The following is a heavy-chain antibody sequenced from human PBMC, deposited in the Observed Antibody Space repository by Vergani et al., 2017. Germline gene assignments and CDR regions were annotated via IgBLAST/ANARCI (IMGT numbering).Heavy chain of an antibody. Sequence: QVQLVQSGAEVQKPGSSVKVSCKASGGTFSSYAISWVRQAPGQGLEWMGRIIPILGTANYAQKFQGRVTITADESTSTAYMELSSLRSDDTAVYYCARDVDTAEDAFDIWGQGTMVTVSS. CDR2: IIPILGTA. CDR1: GGTFSSYA. CDR3: ARDVDTAEDAFDI. J-gene: IGHJ3*02. D-gene: IGHD5-18*01. V-gene: IGHV1-69*11.